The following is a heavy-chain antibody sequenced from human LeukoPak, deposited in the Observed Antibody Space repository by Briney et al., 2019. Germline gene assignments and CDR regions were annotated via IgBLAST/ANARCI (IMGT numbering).Heavy chain of an antibody. CDR2: ISVSGGST. V-gene: IGHV3-23*01. Sequence: GGSLRLSCVASGLTFSSYWMSWVRQAPGKGLEWVSAISVSGGSTYYADSVKGRFTLSRDNSKNTLYLQINILRAEDSAVYYCAKEAEGELYWGGYFEYWGQGTLVTVSS. CDR3: AKEAEGELYWGGYFEY. J-gene: IGHJ4*02. D-gene: IGHD3-16*01. CDR1: GLTFSSYW.